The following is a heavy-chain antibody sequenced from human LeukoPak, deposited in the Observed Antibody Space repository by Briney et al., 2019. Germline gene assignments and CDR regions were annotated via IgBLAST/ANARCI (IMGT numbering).Heavy chain of an antibody. CDR1: GGSVSAYY. CDR3: ARGPTSAEVRNWYFDL. D-gene: IGHD1-14*01. Sequence: SETLSLTCSVSGGSVSAYYWSWIRQPAGKGLEWIGRIYSTGDTNYNPSLKSRDTMSLDRSKKQFSLNLRSLTAADTAVYYCARGPTSAEVRNWYFDLWGRGTLVAVSS. J-gene: IGHJ2*01. CDR2: IYSTGDT. V-gene: IGHV4-4*07.